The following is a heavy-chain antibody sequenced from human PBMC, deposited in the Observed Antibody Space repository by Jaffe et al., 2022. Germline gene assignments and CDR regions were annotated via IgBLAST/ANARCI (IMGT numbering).Heavy chain of an antibody. D-gene: IGHD3-3*01. CDR1: GFTFSSYA. CDR2: ISGSGGST. J-gene: IGHJ5*02. V-gene: IGHV3-23*01. Sequence: EVQLLESGGGLVQPGGSLRLSCAASGFTFSSYAMSWVRQAPGKGLEWVSAISGSGGSTYYADSVKGRFTISRDNSKNTLYLQMNSLRAEDTAVYYCAKDREPPGLRFLEWFPNWFDPWGQGTLVTVSS. CDR3: AKDREPPGLRFLEWFPNWFDP.